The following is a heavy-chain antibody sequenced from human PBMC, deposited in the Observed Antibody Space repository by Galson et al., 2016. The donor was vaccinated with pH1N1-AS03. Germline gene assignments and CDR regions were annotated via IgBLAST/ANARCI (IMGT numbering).Heavy chain of an antibody. Sequence: SLRLSCAASGLTVSSSHMNWVRQAPGKGLGWVSIIYSGGTTYYADSVKGRFIVSRDNSKNTLYLQMNSLRAEDTAVYYCVRDFRWGGNSGYWGQGTLVTVSS. J-gene: IGHJ4*02. V-gene: IGHV3-66*01. CDR1: GLTVSSSH. CDR2: IYSGGTT. D-gene: IGHD4-23*01. CDR3: VRDFRWGGNSGY.